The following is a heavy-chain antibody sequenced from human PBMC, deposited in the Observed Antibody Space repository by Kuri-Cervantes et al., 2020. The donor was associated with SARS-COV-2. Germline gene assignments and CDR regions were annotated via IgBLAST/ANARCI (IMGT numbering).Heavy chain of an antibody. CDR3: AKAMLRIAARYYYYMDV. D-gene: IGHD6-6*01. V-gene: IGHV3-23*01. CDR2: INYNAEST. Sequence: GESLKISCAASGFTFTTFAMSWVRQAPGKGLEWVSTINYNAESTYHADSVKGRFTISRNNSKNTLYLQMNSLRAEDTAVYYCAKAMLRIAARYYYYMDVWGKGTTVTVSS. CDR1: GFTFTTFA. J-gene: IGHJ6*03.